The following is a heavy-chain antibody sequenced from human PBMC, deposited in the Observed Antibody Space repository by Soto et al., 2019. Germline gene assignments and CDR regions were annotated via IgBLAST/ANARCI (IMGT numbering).Heavy chain of an antibody. V-gene: IGHV3-33*01. Sequence: GGSLRLSCAASGFTFSSYGMHWVRQAPGKGLEWVAVIWYDGSNKYYADSVKGRFTISRDNSKNTLYLQMNSLRAEDTAVYYCARDFAGSSWTYYYYYYMDVWGKGTTVTVSS. CDR2: IWYDGSNK. J-gene: IGHJ6*03. D-gene: IGHD6-13*01. CDR1: GFTFSSYG. CDR3: ARDFAGSSWTYYYYYYMDV.